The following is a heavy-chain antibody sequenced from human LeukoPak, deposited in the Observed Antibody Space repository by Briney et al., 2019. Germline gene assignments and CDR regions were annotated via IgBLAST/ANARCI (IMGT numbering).Heavy chain of an antibody. CDR1: GFTFSNYW. D-gene: IGHD2-2*01. J-gene: IGHJ3*02. V-gene: IGHV3-30-3*01. CDR2: ISYDGSNK. CDR3: AREGVPGGYQLPRPDGAFDI. Sequence: PGGSLRLSCAASGFTFSNYWMHWVRQAPGKGLGWVAVISYDGSNKYYADSVKGRFTISRDNSKNTLYLQMNSLRAEDTAVYYCAREGVPGGYQLPRPDGAFDIWGQGTMVTVSS.